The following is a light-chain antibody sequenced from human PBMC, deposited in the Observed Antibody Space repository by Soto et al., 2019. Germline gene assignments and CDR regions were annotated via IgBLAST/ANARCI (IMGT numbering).Light chain of an antibody. V-gene: IGKV3-15*01. Sequence: ILMTQSPATLSVSPGERATLSCRASQSVSNNLAWYQQKPGQAPRLLIYDASTRATGIPARFSGSGSGTEFTLTLSGLQSEDFAVYYCQQYNNCPPWTFGQGTKVEIK. CDR2: DAS. J-gene: IGKJ1*01. CDR1: QSVSNN. CDR3: QQYNNCPPWT.